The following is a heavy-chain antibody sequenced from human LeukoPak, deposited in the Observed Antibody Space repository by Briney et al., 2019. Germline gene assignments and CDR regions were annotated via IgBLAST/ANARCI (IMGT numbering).Heavy chain of an antibody. CDR3: ARVQTYYDFWSGYTTTPYYYYYMDV. D-gene: IGHD3-3*01. CDR2: IYYSGST. J-gene: IGHJ6*03. Sequence: SETLSLTCTVSGGSISSYYWSWIRQPPGKGLEWIGYIYYSGSTNYNPSLTSRVTISVDTSKNQFSLKLSSVTAADTAVYYCARVQTYYDFWSGYTTTPYYYYYMDVWGKGTTVTVSS. CDR1: GGSISSYY. V-gene: IGHV4-59*01.